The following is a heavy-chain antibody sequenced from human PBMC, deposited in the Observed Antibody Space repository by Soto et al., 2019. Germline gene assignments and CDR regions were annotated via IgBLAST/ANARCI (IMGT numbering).Heavy chain of an antibody. V-gene: IGHV1-69*13. CDR3: ARTYGDYVAAQPFQH. J-gene: IGHJ1*01. CDR2: IIPIFGTA. D-gene: IGHD4-17*01. Sequence: SVKVSCKASGGTFSSYAISWVRQAPGQGLEWMGGIIPIFGTANYAQKFQGRVTITADESTSTAYMELSSLRSEDTAVYYCARTYGDYVAAQPFQHWGQGTLVTVAS. CDR1: GGTFSSYA.